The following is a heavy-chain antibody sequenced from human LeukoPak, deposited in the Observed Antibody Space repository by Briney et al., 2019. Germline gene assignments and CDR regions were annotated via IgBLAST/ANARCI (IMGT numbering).Heavy chain of an antibody. J-gene: IGHJ4*02. CDR1: GLTLSNFW. D-gene: IGHD3-3*02. CDR2: INQDGGEK. CDR3: VRGHLWLEN. Sequence: GGSLSLSCVASGLTLSNFWVSWFRQTPEKGLEWVATINQDGGEKYYVDSVRGRFTISRDNAKSSVYLQMDSLRAEETAVYSCVRGHLWLENWGQGTLVTVSS. V-gene: IGHV3-7*03.